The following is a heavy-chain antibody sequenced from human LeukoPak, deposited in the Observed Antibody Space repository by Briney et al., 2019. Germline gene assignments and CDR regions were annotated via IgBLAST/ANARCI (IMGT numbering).Heavy chain of an antibody. V-gene: IGHV1-69*05. Sequence: SVKVSCKASGGTFSSYAISWVRQAPGQGLEWMGGIIPIFGTANYAQKFQGRVTITTDESTSTAYMELSSLRSEDTAVYYCARGRYYYDSSGYYYRAYYYYYYMDVWGKGTTVTVSS. J-gene: IGHJ6*03. D-gene: IGHD3-22*01. CDR1: GGTFSSYA. CDR3: ARGRYYYDSSGYYYRAYYYYYYMDV. CDR2: IIPIFGTA.